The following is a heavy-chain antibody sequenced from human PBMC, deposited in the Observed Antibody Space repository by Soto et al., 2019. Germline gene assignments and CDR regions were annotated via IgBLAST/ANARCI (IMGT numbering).Heavy chain of an antibody. CDR3: VSNYAYAEGYSWYGMDV. CDR1: GFTFSRYW. V-gene: IGHV3-74*01. D-gene: IGHD3-16*01. CDR2: ISSYGSDT. J-gene: IGHJ6*02. Sequence: EVQLVESGGGLVLPGGSLRLSCAASGFTFSRYWMHWVRQAPGKGLVWVSRISSYGSDTHYADSVKGRFTISRDNAKGTLYLQVNSLRVEGAAVYYCVSNYAYAEGYSWYGMDVWGQGTTVTVSS.